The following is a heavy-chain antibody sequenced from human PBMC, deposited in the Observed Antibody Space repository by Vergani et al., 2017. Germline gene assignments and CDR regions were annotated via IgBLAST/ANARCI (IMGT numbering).Heavy chain of an antibody. Sequence: QVQLVQSGAEVKKPGASVKVSCKASGYTFTSYYMHWVRQAPGQGLEWMGIINTSGGSTSYAQKFKGRVTMTRDTSTSTVYMELSSLRSEDTAVYYCARATVTFGGVIHNWGQGTLVTVSS. J-gene: IGHJ4*02. CDR2: INTSGGST. CDR1: GYTFTSYY. V-gene: IGHV1-46*01. CDR3: ARATVTFGGVIHN. D-gene: IGHD3-16*02.